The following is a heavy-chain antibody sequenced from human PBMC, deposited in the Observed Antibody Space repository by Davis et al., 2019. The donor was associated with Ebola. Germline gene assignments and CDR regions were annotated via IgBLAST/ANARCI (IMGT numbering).Heavy chain of an antibody. CDR2: IKQDGSEK. V-gene: IGHV3-7*01. Sequence: PGGSLRLSCAASGFTFTKYAMTWVRQAPGKGLEWVANIKQDGSEKYYVDSVKGRFTISRDYAKNSLYLQMNSLRAEDTAVYYCARDLGRDGYKTTHLDYWGQGTLVTVSS. J-gene: IGHJ4*02. CDR3: ARDLGRDGYKTTHLDY. D-gene: IGHD5-24*01. CDR1: GFTFTKYA.